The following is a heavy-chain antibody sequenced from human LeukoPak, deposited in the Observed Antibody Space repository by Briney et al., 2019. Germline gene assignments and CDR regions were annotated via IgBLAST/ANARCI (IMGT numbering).Heavy chain of an antibody. CDR1: GQSVSDNFNGYF. J-gene: IGHJ3*01. D-gene: IGHD6-25*01. Sequence: PSETLSLSCAVSGQSVSDNFNGYFWSWIRQPPGKGPEWIGDISHRDVPKYSPSLQSRVIISLDTSNNQVSMKLRSVTAADTAVYYCAAYSTGLYRGFHVWGQETLVVVSS. CDR2: ISHRDVP. CDR3: AAYSTGLYRGFHV. V-gene: IGHV4-34*01.